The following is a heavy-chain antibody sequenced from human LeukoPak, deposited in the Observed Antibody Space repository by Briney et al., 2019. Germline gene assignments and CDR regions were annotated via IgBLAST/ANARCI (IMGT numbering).Heavy chain of an antibody. CDR2: ISDDGRRK. D-gene: IGHD4-17*01. V-gene: IGHV3-30*18. CDR1: GFSFISYG. CDR3: AKRPSDYGDYVSYFDY. Sequence: GGSLRLSCAASGFSFISYGMHWVRQAPGKGLEWVGVISDDGRRKDYADSVKGRFTISRDNSKDTLYLQINSLRAEDTAVYYCAKRPSDYGDYVSYFDYWGQGTLVTVSS. J-gene: IGHJ4*02.